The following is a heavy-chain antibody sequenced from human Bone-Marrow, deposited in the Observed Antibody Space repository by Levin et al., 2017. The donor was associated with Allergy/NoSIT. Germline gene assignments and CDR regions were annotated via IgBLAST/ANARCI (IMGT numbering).Heavy chain of an antibody. V-gene: IGHV3-23*01. CDR2: ISESGSGT. CDR3: AKDRGGYGGYNEIWTFDY. J-gene: IGHJ4*02. D-gene: IGHD4-17*01. CDR1: GFTFSSYC. Sequence: AGGSLRLSCAASGFTFSSYCMTWVRQAPGKGLEWVSAISESGSGTYYADSVRGRFTISRDNSENTLFLQMNSLRADDTALYYCAKDRGGYGGYNEIWTFDYWGQGILVTVSS.